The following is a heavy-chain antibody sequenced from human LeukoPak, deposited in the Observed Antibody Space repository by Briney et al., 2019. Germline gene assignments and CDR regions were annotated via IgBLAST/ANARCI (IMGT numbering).Heavy chain of an antibody. CDR3: ARAKTYSGSYYDAFDI. V-gene: IGHV3-66*01. CDR2: IYSGGST. D-gene: IGHD1-26*01. J-gene: IGHJ3*02. CDR1: GFTFDSFA. Sequence: GGSLRLSCAGSGFTFDSFAMSWVRQAPGKGLEWVSIIYSGGSTYYADSVKGRFTISRDNSKNTLYLQMNSLRAEDTAVYYCARAKTYSGSYYDAFDIWGQGTMVTVSS.